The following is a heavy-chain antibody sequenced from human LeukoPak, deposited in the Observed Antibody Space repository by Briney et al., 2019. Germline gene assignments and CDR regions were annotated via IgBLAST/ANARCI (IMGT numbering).Heavy chain of an antibody. Sequence: SETLSLTCTVSGGSISSYYWSWIRQPAGKGLEWIGRIYTSGSTNYNPSLKSRVTMSVDTSKNQFSLKLSSVTAADTAVYYCARGRRAAAGLYYYYYYGMDVWGQGTTVTVSS. CDR2: IYTSGST. D-gene: IGHD6-13*01. CDR3: ARGRRAAAGLYYYYYYGMDV. J-gene: IGHJ6*02. CDR1: GGSISSYY. V-gene: IGHV4-4*07.